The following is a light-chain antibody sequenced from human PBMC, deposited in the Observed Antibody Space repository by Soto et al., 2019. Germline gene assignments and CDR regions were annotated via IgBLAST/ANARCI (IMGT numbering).Light chain of an antibody. V-gene: IGLV2-14*01. CDR3: AARDDSLNGLYV. Sequence: QSALTQPASVSGSAGQSIAISCTGSSSDVGIYNYVSWYQQHPGKVPKLIIYEVTSRPSGVPDRFSGSKSGTSASLAISGLQSEDEADYYCAARDDSLNGLYVFGTGTKVTVL. J-gene: IGLJ1*01. CDR1: SSDVGIYNY. CDR2: EVT.